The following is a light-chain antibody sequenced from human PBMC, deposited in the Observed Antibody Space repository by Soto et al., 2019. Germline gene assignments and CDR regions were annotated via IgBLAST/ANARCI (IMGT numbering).Light chain of an antibody. CDR2: DAS. CDR3: QHYNSYSEA. V-gene: IGKV1-9*01. Sequence: IQLTQSPSSLSASVGDRVTVTCRASQDIRNYLAWYQQKPGKAPKLLICDASTLESGVPSRFSGSGSGTEFTLTISSLQPDDFATYYCQHYNSYSEAFGQGTKVDIK. CDR1: QDIRNY. J-gene: IGKJ1*01.